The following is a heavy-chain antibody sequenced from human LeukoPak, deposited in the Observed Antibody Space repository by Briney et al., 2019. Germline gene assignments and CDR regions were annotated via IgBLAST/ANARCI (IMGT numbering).Heavy chain of an antibody. V-gene: IGHV3-73*01. CDR3: SKARIENGRSPAGYSYYYYYMDV. J-gene: IGHJ6*03. Sequence: GGSLRLSCAASGFTFSGSAMHWVRQASGKGLEWVGRIRSKAYGYATAYAASMKGRFTISRDDSKNTAYLQMSSLRPEDTAVYYCSKARIENGRSPAGYSYYYYYMDVWGKGTTVTVSS. CDR2: IRSKAYGYAT. CDR1: GFTFSGSA. D-gene: IGHD5-24*01.